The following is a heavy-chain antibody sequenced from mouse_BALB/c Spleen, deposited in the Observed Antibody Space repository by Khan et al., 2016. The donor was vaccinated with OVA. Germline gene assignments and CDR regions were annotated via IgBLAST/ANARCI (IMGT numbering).Heavy chain of an antibody. Sequence: EVQGVESGGGLVQPGGSLKLSCAASGFTFSSYGMSWVRQTPDKRLELVATINSNGGSTYYPESVKGRFTISRDNAKNTRYMEMSNLKDEETAMAYRARMARIINWSQGTTPTVSS. CDR3: ARMARIIN. CDR1: GFTFSSYG. J-gene: IGHJ2*01. CDR2: INSNGGST. V-gene: IGHV5-6-3*01.